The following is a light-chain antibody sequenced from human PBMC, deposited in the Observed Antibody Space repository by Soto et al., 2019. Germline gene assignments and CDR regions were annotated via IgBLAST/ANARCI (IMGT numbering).Light chain of an antibody. V-gene: IGKV3-20*01. CDR1: QSVSNNY. CDR3: QQYGGSPMYT. CDR2: GAS. Sequence: EIVLTQSPGTMSLSPLERPRLCCRPSQSVSNNYLAWYQQKPGQAPRLLIYGASNRATGIPDRFSGSGSGTDFTLTISRLEPEDFAVYYCQQYGGSPMYTFGQGTKVDIK. J-gene: IGKJ2*01.